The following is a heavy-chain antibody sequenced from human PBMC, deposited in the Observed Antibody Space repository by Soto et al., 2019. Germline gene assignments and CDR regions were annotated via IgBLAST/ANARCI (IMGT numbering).Heavy chain of an antibody. CDR2: IWYDGSNK. CDR1: GFTFSNYG. J-gene: IGHJ6*02. CDR3: ARDDIPGRAVAIYGMDV. D-gene: IGHD6-19*01. Sequence: GGSLRLSCAASGFTFSNYGMHWVRQAPGKGLEWVAVIWYDGSNKYYADSVKGRFTISRDNSKNTLYPQMNSLRAEDTAVYYCARDDIPGRAVAIYGMDVWGQGTTVTVSS. V-gene: IGHV3-33*01.